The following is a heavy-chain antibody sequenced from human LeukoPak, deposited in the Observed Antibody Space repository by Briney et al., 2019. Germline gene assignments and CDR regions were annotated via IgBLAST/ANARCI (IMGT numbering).Heavy chain of an antibody. J-gene: IGHJ4*02. D-gene: IGHD3-22*01. V-gene: IGHV3-23*01. CDR2: ISGSGGST. Sequence: GGSLRLSCAASGFTFSSYAMSWVRQAPGKGLEWVSAISGSGGSTYNADSVKGRFTISRDNSKNTLYLQMTSLRAEDTAVYYCAKDGDSSGYYYGDYWGQGTLVTVSS. CDR1: GFTFSSYA. CDR3: AKDGDSSGYYYGDY.